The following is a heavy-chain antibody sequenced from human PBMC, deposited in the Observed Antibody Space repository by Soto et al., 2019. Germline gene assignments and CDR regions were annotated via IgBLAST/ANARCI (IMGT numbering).Heavy chain of an antibody. V-gene: IGHV3-23*01. Sequence: EVQLLESGGGLVQPGGSLRLSCAASGFTFSSYAMSWVRQAPGKGLEWVSAISGSGGSTYYADSVKGRFTISRDNSKNTLYLQMNSLRAEDTAVYYCAKDLVAATRTVRYYYYYMDVWGKGTTVTVSS. D-gene: IGHD2-15*01. CDR2: ISGSGGST. J-gene: IGHJ6*03. CDR1: GFTFSSYA. CDR3: AKDLVAATRTVRYYYYYMDV.